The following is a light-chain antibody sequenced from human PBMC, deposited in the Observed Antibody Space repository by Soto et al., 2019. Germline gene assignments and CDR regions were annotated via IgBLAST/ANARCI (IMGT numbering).Light chain of an antibody. Sequence: EIVMTQSPATLSVSPGEEAPPSCGASQGFSGTLAGYQQKPGRAPRLFIYGASTRATGIPARFSGSGSGTEFTLAISSLQSEDFAVYYCQQYNNWPPITFGQGTRLEIK. CDR2: GAS. CDR3: QQYNNWPPIT. CDR1: QGFSGT. V-gene: IGKV3-15*01. J-gene: IGKJ5*01.